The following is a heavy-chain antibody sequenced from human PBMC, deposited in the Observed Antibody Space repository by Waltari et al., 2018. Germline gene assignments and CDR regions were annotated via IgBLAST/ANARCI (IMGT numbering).Heavy chain of an antibody. CDR3: ARDPGFSEFDL. V-gene: IGHV3-7*01. J-gene: IGHJ3*01. CDR2: INQDGSEK. CDR1: GFTLNIYW. Sequence: EVQLVESGGGLVQPGGSLRLSCAASGFTLNIYWMSWVRQAPGKGLEVVANINQDGSEKSYVDSVKGRFTISRDNAKNSMSLQMSSLRAEDAAVYYCARDPGFSEFDLWGQGTLVSISA.